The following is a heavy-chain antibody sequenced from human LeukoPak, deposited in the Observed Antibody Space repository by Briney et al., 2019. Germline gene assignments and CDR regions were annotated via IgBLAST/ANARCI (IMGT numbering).Heavy chain of an antibody. Sequence: GGALRLSCAASGFSFSDYAMTWVRQAPGKGLEWVSVIGGDSGGIQYADSVKGRFSISRDNSKNTLYLQMNSLRVEDTAVYYCAILYSYASRWGQGTLVTVSS. V-gene: IGHV3-23*01. CDR2: IGGDSGGI. J-gene: IGHJ4*02. CDR3: AILYSYASR. CDR1: GFSFSDYA. D-gene: IGHD5-18*01.